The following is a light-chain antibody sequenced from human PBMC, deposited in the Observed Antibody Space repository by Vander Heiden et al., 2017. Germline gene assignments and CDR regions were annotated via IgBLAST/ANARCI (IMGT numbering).Light chain of an antibody. J-gene: IGKJ3*01. Sequence: DLQMTQSPSSLSASVGDRVTITCRASQNIIDYLDWYQQKPGKAPKLLISDASSLQSGVPSRFSGSGSGTEFTLTISSLQPEDFATYYCQQKLGNPPTFGPGTKVDIK. CDR2: DAS. CDR3: QQKLGNPPT. V-gene: IGKV1-39*01. CDR1: QNIIDY.